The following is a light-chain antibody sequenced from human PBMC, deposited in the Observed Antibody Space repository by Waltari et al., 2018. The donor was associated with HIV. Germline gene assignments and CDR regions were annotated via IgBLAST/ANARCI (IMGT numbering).Light chain of an antibody. J-gene: IGKJ4*01. CDR3: QQYNNWPPLT. V-gene: IGKV3D-15*01. CDR1: QSVSNN. CDR2: GAS. Sequence: EILMTQSPATLSVSPGERATLSCRTSQSVSNNLAWYQQTPGQAPRILIYGASTRATGIPARFSGSGSGTEFTLTISSLESEDFAVYYCQQYNNWPPLTFGGGTKVEIK.